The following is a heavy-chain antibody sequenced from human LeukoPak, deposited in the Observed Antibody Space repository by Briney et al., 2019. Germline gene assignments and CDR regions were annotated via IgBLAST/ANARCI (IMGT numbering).Heavy chain of an antibody. D-gene: IGHD3-16*02. J-gene: IGHJ5*02. CDR2: IIHIFGTA. CDR1: GGTFSSYA. V-gene: IGHV1-69*05. CDR3: ARDEGVWGSYPNHPSWFDP. Sequence: SVKVSCKASGGTFSSYAISWVRQAPGQGLEWMGRIIHIFGTANYAQKFQGRVTITTDESTSTAYMELSSLRSEDTAVYYCARDEGVWGSYPNHPSWFDPWGQGTLVTVSS.